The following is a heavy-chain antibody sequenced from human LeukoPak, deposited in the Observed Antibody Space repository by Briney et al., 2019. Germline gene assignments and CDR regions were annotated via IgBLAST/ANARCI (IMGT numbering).Heavy chain of an antibody. CDR2: ISSSGSTI. J-gene: IGHJ4*02. CDR3: ARDRGYGYLFDY. CDR1: GFTFSSYE. Sequence: GGSLRLSCAASGFTFSSYEMNWVRQAPGKGLEWVSYISSSGSTIYYADSVKGRFTISRDNAKNTLYLQMNSLRAEDTAVYYCARDRGYGYLFDYWGQGTLVTVSS. V-gene: IGHV3-48*03. D-gene: IGHD5-18*01.